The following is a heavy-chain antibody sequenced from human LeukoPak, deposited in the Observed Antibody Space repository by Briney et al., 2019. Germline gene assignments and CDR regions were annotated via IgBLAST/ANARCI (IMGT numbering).Heavy chain of an antibody. Sequence: SETLSLTCTVSGGSISTYYWSWIRQPPGKGLEWIGYIYYTGSTSYNPSLKSRVTMSLDASKNQFSLELNSVTPADTAVYYCARGRGRAARLDYWGQGTLVTVSS. CDR1: GGSISTYY. CDR3: ARGRGRAARLDY. V-gene: IGHV4-59*01. J-gene: IGHJ4*02. CDR2: IYYTGST. D-gene: IGHD6-6*01.